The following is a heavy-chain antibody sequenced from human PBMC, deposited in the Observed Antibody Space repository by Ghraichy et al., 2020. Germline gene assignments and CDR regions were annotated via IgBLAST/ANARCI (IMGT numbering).Heavy chain of an antibody. CDR2: IWYDGSNK. D-gene: IGHD6-13*01. V-gene: IGHV3-33*01. CDR3: ARDGAAAATEDFDY. Sequence: GESLNISCAASGFTFSSYGMHWVRQAPGKGLEWVAVIWYDGSNKYYADSVKGRFTISRDNSKNTLYLQMNSLRAEDTAVYYCARDGAAAATEDFDYWGQGTLVTVSS. J-gene: IGHJ4*02. CDR1: GFTFSSYG.